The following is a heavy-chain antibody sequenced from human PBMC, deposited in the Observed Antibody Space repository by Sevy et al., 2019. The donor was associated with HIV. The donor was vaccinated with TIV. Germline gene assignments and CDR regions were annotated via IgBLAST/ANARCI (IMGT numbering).Heavy chain of an antibody. V-gene: IGHV3-23*01. Sequence: GGSLRLSCAASGFTFSRFAMSWVRQAPGKGLEWVSIISGSGDITYYEQSVKGRFTISRDNSKNTLSLQMNSLRVEDTAIYFCAKTDRISALGQFDYWGQGTLVTVSS. CDR3: AKTDRISALGQFDY. D-gene: IGHD6-13*01. CDR1: GFTFSRFA. CDR2: ISGSGDIT. J-gene: IGHJ4*02.